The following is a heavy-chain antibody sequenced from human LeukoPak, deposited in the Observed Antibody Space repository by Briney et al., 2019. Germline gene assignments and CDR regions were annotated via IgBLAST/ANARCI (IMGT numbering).Heavy chain of an antibody. CDR2: IKQDGSEK. V-gene: IGHV3-7*01. CDR1: EFAFSNFW. CDR3: AKSHSSSWYDY. Sequence: GGSLRLSCAAYEFAFSNFWMRWVRQAPGKGLEWVANIKQDGSEKHYVDSVKGRFTISRDNAKNSLYLQMNSLRAEDTAVYYCAKSHSSSWYDYWRQGTLVTVSS. J-gene: IGHJ4*02. D-gene: IGHD6-13*01.